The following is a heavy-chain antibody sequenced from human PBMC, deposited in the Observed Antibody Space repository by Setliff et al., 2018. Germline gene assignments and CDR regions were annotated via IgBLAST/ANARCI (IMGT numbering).Heavy chain of an antibody. CDR3: TTDSMFYFDSSGYHVLDY. CDR1: GFTFSNAW. Sequence: PGGSLRLSCAASGFTFSNAWMSWVRQAPGKGLEWVGRIKSKTDGGTTDYAAPVKGGLTISRDDSKNTLYLQVNSLRSEDTAVYYCTTDSMFYFDSSGYHVLDYWGQGTLVTVSS. J-gene: IGHJ4*02. V-gene: IGHV3-15*01. D-gene: IGHD3-22*01. CDR2: IKSKTDGGTT.